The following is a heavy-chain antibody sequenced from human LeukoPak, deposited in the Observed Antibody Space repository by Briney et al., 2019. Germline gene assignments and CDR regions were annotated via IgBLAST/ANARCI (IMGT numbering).Heavy chain of an antibody. V-gene: IGHV3-21*01. CDR1: GFTFSSYS. D-gene: IGHD5-18*01. J-gene: IGHJ4*02. Sequence: GGSLRLSCAASGFTFSSYSMNWVRQAPGKGLEWVSSISSSSSYIYYADSVKGRFTISRDNAKNSLYLQMNSLRAEDTAVYYCARDRPPPRGYSYGPVDYWGQGTLVTVSS. CDR2: ISSSSSYI. CDR3: ARDRPPPRGYSYGPVDY.